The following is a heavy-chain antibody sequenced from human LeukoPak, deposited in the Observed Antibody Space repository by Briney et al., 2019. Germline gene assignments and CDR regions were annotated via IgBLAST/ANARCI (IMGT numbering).Heavy chain of an antibody. V-gene: IGHV3-66*02. Sequence: PGGSLRLSCAASGFTVSSNYMSWVRQAPGKGLEWVSVIYSGGSTYYADSVKGRFTISRDNSKDTLYLQMNSLRAEDTAVYYCARESPARYYFDYWGQGTPVTVSS. J-gene: IGHJ4*02. D-gene: IGHD2-2*01. CDR2: IYSGGST. CDR1: GFTVSSNY. CDR3: ARESPARYYFDY.